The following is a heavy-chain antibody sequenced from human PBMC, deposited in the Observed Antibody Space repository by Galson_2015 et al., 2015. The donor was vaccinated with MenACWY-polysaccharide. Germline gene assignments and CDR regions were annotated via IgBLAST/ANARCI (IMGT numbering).Heavy chain of an antibody. J-gene: IGHJ4*02. CDR3: TRDRPIDY. CDR2: IRCKASGETT. CDR1: GFTFGDYA. Sequence: SLRLSCAASGFTFGDYAMAWFRQAPGEGLEWLGFIRCKASGETTGYAASVKGRFTISRDDSKSTAYLQMNSLQTEDTGIYYCTRDRPIDYWGQGTLVTVSS. V-gene: IGHV3-49*03.